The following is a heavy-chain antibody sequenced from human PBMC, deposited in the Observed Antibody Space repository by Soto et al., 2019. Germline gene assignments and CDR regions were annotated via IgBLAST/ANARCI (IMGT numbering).Heavy chain of an antibody. D-gene: IGHD5-12*01. CDR1: GGTFNTFA. CDR3: ARDKERQRLGGNYYCGMDV. J-gene: IGHJ6*02. Sequence: QVQLVQSGAEVKKPGSSVKVSCKASGGTFNTFAISWVRQAPGQGFEWLGGIIPIFRTPDYAQKFQGRVTIIADESASTVYMELSSLTSEDTAVYYCARDKERQRLGGNYYCGMDVWGQGTTVTVSS. V-gene: IGHV1-69*12. CDR2: IIPIFRTP.